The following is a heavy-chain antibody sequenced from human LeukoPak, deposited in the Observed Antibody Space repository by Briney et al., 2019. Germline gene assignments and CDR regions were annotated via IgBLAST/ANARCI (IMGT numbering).Heavy chain of an antibody. CDR3: AREIPGGAVTLDY. CDR1: GFTFGPYT. CDR2: ISSSSDTI. Sequence: PGGSLRLSCAASGFTFGPYTMNWVRQAPGKGLEWVSYISSSSDTIYYADSVKGRFTISRDNAKNSLYLQMNSLRAEDSAVYYCAREIPGGAVTLDYWGQGTLVTVSS. D-gene: IGHD1-26*01. V-gene: IGHV3-48*04. J-gene: IGHJ4*02.